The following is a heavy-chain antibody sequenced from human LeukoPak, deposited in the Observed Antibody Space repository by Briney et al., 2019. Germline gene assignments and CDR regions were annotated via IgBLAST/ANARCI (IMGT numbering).Heavy chain of an antibody. V-gene: IGHV4-59*01. J-gene: IGHJ3*02. D-gene: IGHD4-17*01. Sequence: SETLSLTCTVSGGSISSYYWSWIRQPPGKGLEWIGYIYYSGSTNYNPSLKSRVTISVDTSKNQFSLKLSSVTAADTAVYYCARVTSYGDYGSGAFDTWGQGTMVTVSS. CDR1: GGSISSYY. CDR2: IYYSGST. CDR3: ARVTSYGDYGSGAFDT.